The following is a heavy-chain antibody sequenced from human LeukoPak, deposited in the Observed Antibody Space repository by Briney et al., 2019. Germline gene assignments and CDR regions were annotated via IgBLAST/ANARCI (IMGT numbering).Heavy chain of an antibody. Sequence: ASETLSLTCAVYGGSFSHYYWSWIRQSPGMGLEWIGEINDSGTINYNPSLMSRVTISVDKSKSQFSLKLTSATAADTAVYYCARRWNYGRNYYIDVWGKGATVSVSS. CDR1: GGSFSHYY. D-gene: IGHD1-7*01. CDR3: ARRWNYGRNYYIDV. J-gene: IGHJ6*03. CDR2: INDSGTI. V-gene: IGHV4-34*01.